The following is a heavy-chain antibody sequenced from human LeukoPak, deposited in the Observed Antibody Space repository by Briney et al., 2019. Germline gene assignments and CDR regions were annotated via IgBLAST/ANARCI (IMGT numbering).Heavy chain of an antibody. V-gene: IGHV1-69*05. CDR3: AVYYYGPGSYYNTPSYSYLDV. J-gene: IGHJ6*03. CDR2: IIRIFCTA. Sequence: SVKVSCKASGGTFSIYAISWVRQAPGQGLEWMGGIIRIFCTANYAKKYQSRVTITTDESTSTAYMELSSLRSEATAVYYCAVYYYGPGSYYNTPSYSYLDVWGKGTTLTVSS. D-gene: IGHD3-10*01. CDR1: GGTFSIYA.